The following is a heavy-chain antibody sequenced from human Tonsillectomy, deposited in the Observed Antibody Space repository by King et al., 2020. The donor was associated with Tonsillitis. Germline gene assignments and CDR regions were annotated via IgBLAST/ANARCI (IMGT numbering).Heavy chain of an antibody. J-gene: IGHJ6*02. CDR1: GFTFSSYA. CDR2: ISGSGGST. CDR3: AKDRDFWSPHGMDV. D-gene: IGHD3-3*01. V-gene: IGHV3-23*04. Sequence: QLVESGGGLIQPGGSLRLSCAASGFTFSSYAMSWVRQAPGKGLEWVSRISGSGGSTYYADSVKGRFAISRDNSKNTLYLQMNSLRADDTAVYYCAKDRDFWSPHGMDVWGQGTTVTVSS.